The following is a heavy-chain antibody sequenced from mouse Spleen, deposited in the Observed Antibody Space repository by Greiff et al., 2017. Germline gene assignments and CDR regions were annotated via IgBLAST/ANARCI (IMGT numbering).Heavy chain of an antibody. CDR1: GFTFSSYA. CDR2: ISDGGSYT. V-gene: IGHV5-4*01. Sequence: EVQRVESGGGLVKPGGSLKLSCAASGFTFSSYAMSWVRQTPEKRLEWVATISDGGSYTYYPDNVKGRFTISRDNAKNNLYLQMSHLKSEDTAMYYCARAITTVVHYFDYWGQGTTLTVSS. CDR3: ARAITTVVHYFDY. J-gene: IGHJ2*01. D-gene: IGHD1-1*01.